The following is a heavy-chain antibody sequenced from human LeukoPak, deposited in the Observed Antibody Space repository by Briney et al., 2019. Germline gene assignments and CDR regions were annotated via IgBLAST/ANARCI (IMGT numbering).Heavy chain of an antibody. CDR1: GFTFSSYA. D-gene: IGHD3-22*01. V-gene: IGHV3-23*01. Sequence: GGSLGLSCAASGFTFSSYAMSWVRQAPGKGLEWVSAISGSGGSTYYADSVKGRFTISRDSSKNTLYLQMNSLRAEDTAVYYCARGSGYFLDFDYWGQGTLVTVSS. J-gene: IGHJ4*02. CDR3: ARGSGYFLDFDY. CDR2: ISGSGGST.